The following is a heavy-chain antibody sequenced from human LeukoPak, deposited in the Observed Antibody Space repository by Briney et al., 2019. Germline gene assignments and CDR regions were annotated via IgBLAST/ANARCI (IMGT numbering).Heavy chain of an antibody. V-gene: IGHV1-18*01. D-gene: IGHD6-13*01. CDR1: GYTFATYG. J-gene: IGHJ4*02. CDR3: AKVAGGRMDY. CDR2: ISANTGKT. Sequence: ASVKVSCKASGYTFATYGFCWVRQAPGHGLEWMGWISANTGKTDYAQRYQGRVTLTTDTSASTAYMELRSLRPDDTAVYYCAKVAGGRMDYWGQGTLVTVSS.